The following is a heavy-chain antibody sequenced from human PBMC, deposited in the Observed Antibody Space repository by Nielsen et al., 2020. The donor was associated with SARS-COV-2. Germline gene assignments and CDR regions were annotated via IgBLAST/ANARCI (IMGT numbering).Heavy chain of an antibody. V-gene: IGHV3-23*03. D-gene: IGHD7-27*01. J-gene: IGHJ3*02. Sequence: GESLKISCVASGFTFSGYAMTWVRQAPGKGLQWVSLIYSGSSSTYYADSVKGRFTVSRDNSKNTLFLQMNSLRAEDTAVYYCANVPNDLWGAFDIWGLGTMVTVSS. CDR1: GFTFSGYA. CDR2: IYSGSSST. CDR3: ANVPNDLWGAFDI.